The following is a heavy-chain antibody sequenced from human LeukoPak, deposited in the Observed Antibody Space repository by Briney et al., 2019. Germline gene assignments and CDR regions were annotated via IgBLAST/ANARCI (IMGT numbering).Heavy chain of an antibody. CDR3: ARGSWFDP. J-gene: IGHJ5*02. CDR2: INHSGST. V-gene: IGHV4-34*01. Sequence: SDTLSLTCAVYGRSFSGYYWSWIRQPPGKGLEWIGEINHSGSTNYNPSLKRRVTISVDTSKNQFSLKLSSVTAADTAVYYCARGSWFDPGGQGTLVTVS. CDR1: GRSFSGYY.